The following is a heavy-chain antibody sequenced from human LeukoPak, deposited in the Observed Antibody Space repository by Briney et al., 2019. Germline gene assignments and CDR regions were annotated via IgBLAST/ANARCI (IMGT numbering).Heavy chain of an antibody. V-gene: IGHV1-69*04. CDR1: GGTFSSYA. D-gene: IGHD2-2*01. CDR3: AREGYCSSTSCRYFDY. CDR2: IIPILGIA. J-gene: IGHJ4*02. Sequence: SVKVSCKAPGGTFSSYAISWVRQARGQGLERMGRIIPILGIANYAQKFQGRVTITADKSTHTAYIELSSLRSEDTAVYYCAREGYCSSTSCRYFDYWGQGTLVTVSS.